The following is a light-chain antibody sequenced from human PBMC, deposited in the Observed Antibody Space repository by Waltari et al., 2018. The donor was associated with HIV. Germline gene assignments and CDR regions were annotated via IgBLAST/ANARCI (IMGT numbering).Light chain of an antibody. CDR3: LQDYNLPGA. CDR1: QRIDTTS. CDR2: GAS. Sequence: VLTQSPGTLSASPGERASLSCRASQRIDTTSLSWYQQKPGQAPRLVIYGASTRASGIPPRFSGSGSGTDFTLTISSLQPEDFASYYCLQDYNLPGAFGQGTRVEIK. V-gene: IGKV3D-7*01. J-gene: IGKJ1*01.